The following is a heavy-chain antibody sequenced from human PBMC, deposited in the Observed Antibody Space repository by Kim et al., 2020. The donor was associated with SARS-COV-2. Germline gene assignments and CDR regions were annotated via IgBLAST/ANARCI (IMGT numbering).Heavy chain of an antibody. CDR2: IYYSGST. V-gene: IGHV4-39*01. Sequence: SETLSLTCTVSGGSISSSSYFWGWIRQPPGKGLEWIGSIYYSGSTYYNPSLKSRVTISVDTSKNQFSLKLSSVTAADTAMYYCARREDVGYCSSTSCVPRGWFDPWGQGTLVTVSS. CDR1: GGSISSSSYF. CDR3: ARREDVGYCSSTSCVPRGWFDP. D-gene: IGHD2-2*01. J-gene: IGHJ5*02.